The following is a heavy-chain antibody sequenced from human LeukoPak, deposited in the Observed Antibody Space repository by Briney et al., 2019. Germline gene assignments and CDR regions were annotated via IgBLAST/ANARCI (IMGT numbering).Heavy chain of an antibody. J-gene: IGHJ3*02. V-gene: IGHV4-39*01. Sequence: SETLSLTCTVSGGSISSSSYYWGWIRQPPGKGLEWIGSIYYSGSTYYNPSLKSRVTISVDTSKNQFSLKLSSVTAADTAVYYCARFRQWLVEGYAFDIWGQGTMVTVSS. CDR1: GGSISSSSYY. CDR3: ARFRQWLVEGYAFDI. CDR2: IYYSGST. D-gene: IGHD6-19*01.